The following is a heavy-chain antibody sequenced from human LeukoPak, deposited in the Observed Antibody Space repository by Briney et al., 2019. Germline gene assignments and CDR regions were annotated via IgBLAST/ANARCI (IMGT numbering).Heavy chain of an antibody. J-gene: IGHJ5*02. Sequence: EASVKVSCKSSGYTFTSYYMHWVRQAPGQGLEWMGIINPSGGSTSYAQKFQGRVTITADKSTSTAYMELSSLRSEDTAVYYCARVSSSGWYPGGWFDPWGQGTLVTVSS. CDR3: ARVSSSGWYPGGWFDP. V-gene: IGHV1-46*01. D-gene: IGHD6-19*01. CDR2: INPSGGST. CDR1: GYTFTSYY.